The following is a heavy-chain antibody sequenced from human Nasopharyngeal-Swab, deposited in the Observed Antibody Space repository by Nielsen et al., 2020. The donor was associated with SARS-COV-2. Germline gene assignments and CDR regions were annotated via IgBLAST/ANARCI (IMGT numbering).Heavy chain of an antibody. D-gene: IGHD5/OR15-5a*01. Sequence: ASVQVSCKASGYTFTSYAMHWVRQAPGQRLEWMGWINAGNGNTKYSQKFQGRVTITRDTSASTAYMELSSLRSEDTAVYYCARSKGLHYGMDVWGQGTTVTVSS. CDR3: ARSKGLHYGMDV. CDR1: GYTFTSYA. CDR2: INAGNGNT. J-gene: IGHJ6*02. V-gene: IGHV1-3*01.